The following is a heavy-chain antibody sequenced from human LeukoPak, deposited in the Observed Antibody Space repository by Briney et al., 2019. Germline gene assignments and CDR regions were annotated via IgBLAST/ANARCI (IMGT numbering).Heavy chain of an antibody. V-gene: IGHV3-23*01. D-gene: IGHD2-2*01. Sequence: GGSLRLSCAASGFTFSSYAMSWVRQAPGKGLEWVSAISGSGGSTYYADSVKSRFTISRDNSKNTLYLQMNSLRAEDTAVYYCAKDWIVVVPAASDYWGQGTLVTVSS. CDR1: GFTFSSYA. J-gene: IGHJ4*02. CDR2: ISGSGGST. CDR3: AKDWIVVVPAASDY.